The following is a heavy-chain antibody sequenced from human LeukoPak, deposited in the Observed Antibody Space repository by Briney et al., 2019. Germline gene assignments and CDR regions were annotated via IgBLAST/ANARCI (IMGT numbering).Heavy chain of an antibody. V-gene: IGHV4-59*01. CDR3: ARAGDYYVSGSYLGF. CDR2: IYHRGSA. CDR1: GGSISSYY. Sequence: SETLSLTCTVSGGSISSYYWTWIRQPPGKGLEWIGSIYHRGSANYNPSLKSRVIISVDTSKNQFSLTLSSVTAADAAVYYCARAGDYYVSGSYLGFWGQGTLVTVSS. D-gene: IGHD3-10*01. J-gene: IGHJ4*02.